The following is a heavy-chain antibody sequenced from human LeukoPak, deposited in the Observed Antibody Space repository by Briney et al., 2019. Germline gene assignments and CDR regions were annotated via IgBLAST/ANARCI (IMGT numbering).Heavy chain of an antibody. V-gene: IGHV3-64*01. D-gene: IGHD1-26*01. CDR1: GFTFSSYA. CDR2: ISSNGGST. CDR3: ARGADY. Sequence: GGSLRLFCAASGFTFSSYAMHWVRQAPGKGLEYVSAISSNGGSTYYANSVKGRFTISRDNSKNTLYLQMGSLRAEDMAVYYCARGADYWGQGTLVTVSS. J-gene: IGHJ4*02.